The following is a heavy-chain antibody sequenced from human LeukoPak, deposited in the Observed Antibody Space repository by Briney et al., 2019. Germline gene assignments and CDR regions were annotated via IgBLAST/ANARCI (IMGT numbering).Heavy chain of an antibody. V-gene: IGHV4-34*01. CDR1: GGSFSGYY. CDR3: ARDRGYYDRKGPGGSDP. CDR2: INHSGST. D-gene: IGHD3-22*01. J-gene: IGHJ5*02. Sequence: KPSETLSLTCAVYGGSFSGYYWSWIRQPPGKGLEWIGEINHSGSTNYNPSLKSRVTISVDTSKNQFSLKLSSVTAADTAVYYCARDRGYYDRKGPGGSDPWGQGTLVTVSS.